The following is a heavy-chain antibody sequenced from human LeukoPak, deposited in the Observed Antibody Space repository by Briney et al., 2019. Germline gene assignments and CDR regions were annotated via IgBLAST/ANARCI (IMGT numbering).Heavy chain of an antibody. CDR2: VNPNSGGT. D-gene: IGHD1-26*01. J-gene: IGHJ4*02. CDR3: ARNVGPSGGPYYFDY. Sequence: ASVKVSCKASGYTFTDYYIHWVQQAPGQGLEWMGWVNPNSGGTNYAQKFQGRVTMTRDTSIGTAYMELSRLTSDGTALYYCARNVGPSGGPYYFDYWGQGTLVTVSS. CDR1: GYTFTDYY. V-gene: IGHV1-2*02.